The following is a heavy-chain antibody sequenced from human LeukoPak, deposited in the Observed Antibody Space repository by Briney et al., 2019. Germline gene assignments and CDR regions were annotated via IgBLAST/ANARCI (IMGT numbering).Heavy chain of an antibody. D-gene: IGHD3-22*01. CDR3: ARNRRSYDSSGYQNYFAY. CDR2: INYSGST. V-gene: IGHV4-39*01. CDR1: GASITSGAYY. Sequence: SETLSLTCTVSGASITSGAYYWGWIRKPPGKGLEWIGSINYSGSTYSNPSLKSRVTISVDTSKNQFSLKLISVTAADTAVYYCARNRRSYDSSGYQNYFAYWGQGTLVIVSS. J-gene: IGHJ4*02.